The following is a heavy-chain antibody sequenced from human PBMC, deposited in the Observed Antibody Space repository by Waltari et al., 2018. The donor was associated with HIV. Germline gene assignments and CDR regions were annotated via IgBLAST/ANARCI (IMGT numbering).Heavy chain of an antibody. CDR2: IYYSGST. D-gene: IGHD1-7*01. Sequence: QVQLQVSRTGLVTPSETLSLTCTVSGVSNSTYYWTWFRQSPGKGLEWIGYIYYSGSTNYNPSLKSRVTISVDTSKNQFSLKLSSVTAADTAVYYCARGITGTIWWFDPWGQGTLVTVSS. V-gene: IGHV4-59*01. CDR1: GVSNSTYY. J-gene: IGHJ5*02. CDR3: ARGITGTIWWFDP.